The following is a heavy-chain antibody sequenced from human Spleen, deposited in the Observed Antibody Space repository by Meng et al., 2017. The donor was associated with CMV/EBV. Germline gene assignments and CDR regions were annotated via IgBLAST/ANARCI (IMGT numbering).Heavy chain of an antibody. J-gene: IGHJ4*02. CDR1: GGTFSSYA. Sequence: ASVKVSCKASGGTFSSYAISWVRQTPGHGLEWMGWINPINGATNYAQKFQGRVTMTSDTSISTAYVDLNRLTSDDTAVFYCATGYEYDDYFFDYWGQGTLVTVSS. CDR3: ATGYEYDDYFFDY. V-gene: IGHV1-2*02. CDR2: INPINGAT. D-gene: IGHD3-16*01.